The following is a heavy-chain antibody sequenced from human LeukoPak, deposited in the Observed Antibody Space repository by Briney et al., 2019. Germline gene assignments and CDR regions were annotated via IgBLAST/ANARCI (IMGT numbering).Heavy chain of an antibody. D-gene: IGHD2-21*02. Sequence: GGSLRLSCAASGFIFSNYALMWLRQSPGKGLEWVSAISGSGGSTYYADSVKGRFTISRDNSKNTLYLQMNSLRAEDTAVYYCAKDRRIGGGDCYPSVAGDYWGQGTLVTVSS. V-gene: IGHV3-23*01. CDR2: ISGSGGST. CDR3: AKDRRIGGGDCYPSVAGDY. J-gene: IGHJ4*02. CDR1: GFIFSNYA.